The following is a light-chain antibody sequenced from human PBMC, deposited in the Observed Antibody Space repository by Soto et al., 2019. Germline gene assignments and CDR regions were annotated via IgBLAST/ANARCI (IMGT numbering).Light chain of an antibody. CDR1: QSITSNF. J-gene: IGKJ2*01. CDR2: GAS. V-gene: IGKV3-20*01. Sequence: EIVLTQSPGTLSSSPGERATLSCRASQSITSNFLAWYKQKPGQAPRLLIYGASTRAAGVPDRFSGSGSGPDFTLTITRLEPEDFAVYYCQQYGRSPLMYTFGQGTKLGVK. CDR3: QQYGRSPLMYT.